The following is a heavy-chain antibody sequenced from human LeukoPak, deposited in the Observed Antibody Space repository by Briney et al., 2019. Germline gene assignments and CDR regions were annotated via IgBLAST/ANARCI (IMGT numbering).Heavy chain of an antibody. CDR1: GFTFSSYW. Sequence: GGSLRLSCAASGFTFSSYWMHWVRQAPGKGLVWVSRINSDGSSTSYADSVKGRFTISRDNAKNTLYLQMNSLRAEDTAVYYCARDFYSIAAAGFEYFHHWGQGTLVTVSS. V-gene: IGHV3-74*01. CDR3: ARDFYSIAAAGFEYFHH. D-gene: IGHD6-13*01. J-gene: IGHJ1*01. CDR2: INSDGSST.